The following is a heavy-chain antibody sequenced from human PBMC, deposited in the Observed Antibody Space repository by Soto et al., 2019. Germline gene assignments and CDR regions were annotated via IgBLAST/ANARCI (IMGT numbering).Heavy chain of an antibody. J-gene: IGHJ4*02. V-gene: IGHV1-69*06. CDR2: IIPLFGSA. CDR3: AGFGFSRGYEY. Sequence: AAVKVSCKASGGTPNTYVISWVRQAPGQGLEWMGGIIPLFGSANYAQKFQGRVTMTADKSTSTVYMELSSLKSDDTAVYYCAGFGFSRGYEYWGQGTLVTVSS. D-gene: IGHD3-22*01. CDR1: GGTPNTYV.